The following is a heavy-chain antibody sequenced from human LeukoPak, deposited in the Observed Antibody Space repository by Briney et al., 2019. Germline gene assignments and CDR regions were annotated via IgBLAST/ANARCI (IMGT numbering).Heavy chain of an antibody. CDR1: GYAFNDYY. J-gene: IGHJ4*02. V-gene: IGHV1-18*01. D-gene: IGHD2-15*01. Sequence: ASVKVSCQASGYAFNDYYMHWVRQAPGQGLEWMGWISTYNGNTNYAQKLQGRVTMTTDTSTSTAYMELRSLRSDDTAVYYCARGNVAATLPAFDYWGQGTLVTVSS. CDR2: ISTYNGNT. CDR3: ARGNVAATLPAFDY.